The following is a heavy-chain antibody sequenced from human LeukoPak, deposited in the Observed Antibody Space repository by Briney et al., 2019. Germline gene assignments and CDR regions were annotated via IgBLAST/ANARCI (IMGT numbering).Heavy chain of an antibody. D-gene: IGHD7-27*01. CDR1: GFTFSIYA. J-gene: IGHJ4*02. CDR3: AIDPNWGTHS. Sequence: KSGGSLRLSCAASGFTFSIYAMYWVRHPPGKRLEWVSIIGNNGGGIHYADSVKGRFTISRDNFKNALYLQMNSLRVEDTAVYYCAIDPNWGTHSWGQGVLVTVSS. CDR2: IGNNGGGI. V-gene: IGHV3-23*01.